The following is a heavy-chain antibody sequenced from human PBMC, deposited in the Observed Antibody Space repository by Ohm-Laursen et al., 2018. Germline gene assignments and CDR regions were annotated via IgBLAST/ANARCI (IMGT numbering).Heavy chain of an antibody. CDR3: AKDRGGIAVAGYYYYGMDV. V-gene: IGHV3-64*01. Sequence: GSLRLSCAASGFTFSSYSMQWVRQAPGKRLEYISSISNNGGSTYYANSVKGRFTISRDNSKNTLYLQMNSLRAEDTAVYYCAKDRGGIAVAGYYYYGMDVWGQGTTVTVSS. CDR1: GFTFSSYS. CDR2: ISNNGGST. D-gene: IGHD6-19*01. J-gene: IGHJ6*02.